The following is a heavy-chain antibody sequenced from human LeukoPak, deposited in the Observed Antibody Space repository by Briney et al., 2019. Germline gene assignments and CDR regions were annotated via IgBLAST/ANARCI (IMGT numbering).Heavy chain of an antibody. V-gene: IGHV3-66*01. CDR3: ARDYNYYHSSGYWYYFDY. CDR1: GFTVSSNY. CDR2: IYSDGST. Sequence: GGSLRLSCAASGFTVSSNYMSWVRQAPGKGLEWVSVIYSDGSTYYADSVKGRFTISRDNSKNTLYLQINSLRTEDTAVYYCARDYNYYHSSGYWYYFDYWGQGTLVTVSS. D-gene: IGHD3-22*01. J-gene: IGHJ4*02.